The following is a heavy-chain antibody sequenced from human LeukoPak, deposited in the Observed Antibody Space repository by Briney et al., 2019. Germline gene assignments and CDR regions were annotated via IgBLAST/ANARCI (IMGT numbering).Heavy chain of an antibody. CDR2: IGIISSYI. CDR1: GLTLSSNT. V-gene: IGHV3-21*01. Sequence: GGSLRSSWPAPGLTLSSNTMNWFGQPPGKGLEWVSSIGIISSYIYYADSVKGRFTISRDNAKNSLYLQMNSLRAEDTAVYYCASRVLSRGPGYDSSANGAFDIWGQGTMVTVSS. J-gene: IGHJ3*02. CDR3: ASRVLSRGPGYDSSANGAFDI. D-gene: IGHD3-22*01.